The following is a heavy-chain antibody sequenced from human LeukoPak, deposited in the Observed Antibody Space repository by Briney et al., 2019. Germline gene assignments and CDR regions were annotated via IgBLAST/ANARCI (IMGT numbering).Heavy chain of an antibody. J-gene: IGHJ3*02. Sequence: SETLSLTCTVSGGSISTYYWSWIRQPPGKGLEWIGYIYYSGSTNYNPSLKSRVTISVDTSKNQFSLKLSSVTAADTAVYYCARSRDYYGSPSAFDIWGQGTMVTVSS. V-gene: IGHV4-59*08. CDR3: ARSRDYYGSPSAFDI. CDR1: GGSISTYY. D-gene: IGHD3-10*01. CDR2: IYYSGST.